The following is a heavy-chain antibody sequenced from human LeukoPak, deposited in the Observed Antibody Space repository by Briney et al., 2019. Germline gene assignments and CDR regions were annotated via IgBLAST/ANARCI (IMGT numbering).Heavy chain of an antibody. D-gene: IGHD2-2*01. V-gene: IGHV1-2*02. CDR1: GYTFTGYY. Sequence: ASVKVSCKASGYTFTGYYMHWVRQAPGQWLEWMGWINPNSGGTNYAQKFQGRVTMTRDTSISTAYMELSRLRSDDTAVYYCARGDIVVVPAAEKGFDYWGQGTLVTVSS. CDR3: ARGDIVVVPAAEKGFDY. J-gene: IGHJ4*02. CDR2: INPNSGGT.